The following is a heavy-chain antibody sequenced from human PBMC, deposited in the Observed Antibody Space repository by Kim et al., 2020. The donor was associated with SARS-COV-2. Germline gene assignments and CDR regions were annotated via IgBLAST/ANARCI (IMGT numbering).Heavy chain of an antibody. Sequence: SETLSLTCTVSGGSISSGSYYWSWIRQPAGKGLEWIGRIYTSGSTNYNPSLKSRVTISVDTSKNQFSLKLSSVTAADTAVYYCARAELGITPNNWFDPWGQGTLVTVSS. CDR3: ARAELGITPNNWFDP. CDR1: GGSISSGSYY. D-gene: IGHD7-27*01. V-gene: IGHV4-61*02. J-gene: IGHJ5*02. CDR2: IYTSGST.